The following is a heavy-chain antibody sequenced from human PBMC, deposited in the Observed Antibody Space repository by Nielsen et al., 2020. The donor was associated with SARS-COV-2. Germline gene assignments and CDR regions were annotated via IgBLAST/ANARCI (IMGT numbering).Heavy chain of an antibody. CDR3: ARNVDGPAAYINWFDP. V-gene: IGHV4-61*08. D-gene: IGHD2-2*01. CDR1: GGSISSDDYY. CDR2: IYYSGST. Sequence: SETLSLTCTVSGGSISSDDYYWSWIRQPPGKGLEWIGYIYYSGSTNYNPSLKSRVTISVDTSKNQFSLKLSSVTAADTAVYYCARNVDGPAAYINWFDPWGQGTLVTVSS. J-gene: IGHJ5*02.